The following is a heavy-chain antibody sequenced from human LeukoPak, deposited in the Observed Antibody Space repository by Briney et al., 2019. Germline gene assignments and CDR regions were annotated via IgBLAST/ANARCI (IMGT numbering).Heavy chain of an antibody. D-gene: IGHD5-18*01. CDR1: GFTFSSYA. Sequence: PGGSLRLSCAASGFTFSSYAMHWVRQAPGKGLEWVAVISYDGSNKYYADSVKGRFTISRDNSKNTLYLQMNSLRAENRAVYYCARDRGYSYGIDYWGQGTLVTVSS. V-gene: IGHV3-30-3*01. J-gene: IGHJ4*02. CDR2: ISYDGSNK. CDR3: ARDRGYSYGIDY.